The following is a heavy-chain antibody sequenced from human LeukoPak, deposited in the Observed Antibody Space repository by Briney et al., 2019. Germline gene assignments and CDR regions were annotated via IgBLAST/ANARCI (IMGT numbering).Heavy chain of an antibody. CDR1: GFTFNTYA. Sequence: PGGSLRLSCAASGFTFNTYAMSWVRQAPGKGLEWVAATSGSGVNSYYADSVRGRFTISRDNSQNTLYLQMDSLRAEDTALYYCAKEYSGYDFDYWGQGTLVTVSS. CDR3: AKEYSGYDFDY. J-gene: IGHJ4*02. V-gene: IGHV3-23*01. D-gene: IGHD5-12*01. CDR2: TSGSGVNS.